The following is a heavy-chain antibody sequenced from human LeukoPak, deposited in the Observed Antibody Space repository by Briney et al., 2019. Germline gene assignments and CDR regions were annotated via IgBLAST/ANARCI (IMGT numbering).Heavy chain of an antibody. CDR3: ARLAWGRLDY. CDR2: IYYSGST. D-gene: IGHD7-27*01. V-gene: IGHV4-39*01. J-gene: IGHJ4*02. Sequence: SETLSLTCTVSGGSISSSTYYWGWIRQPPGKGLEWIGSIYYSGSTYYNPSLKSRVTISVDTSKNQFSLKLSSVTAADTAVYYCARLAWGRLDYWGQGTLVTVSS. CDR1: GGSISSSTYY.